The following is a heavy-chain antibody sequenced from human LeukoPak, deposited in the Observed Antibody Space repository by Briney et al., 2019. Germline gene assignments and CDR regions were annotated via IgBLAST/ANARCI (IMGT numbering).Heavy chain of an antibody. CDR3: ARLGVGGSYVIRSYWYFDL. V-gene: IGHV4-59*10. J-gene: IGHJ2*01. Sequence: SETLSLTCAVYGGSFSGYYWSWIRQPAGKGLEWIGRIYTSGSTNYNPSLKSRVTMSVDTSKNQFSLKLSSVTAADTAVYYCARLGVGGSYVIRSYWYFDLWGRGTLVTVSS. CDR2: IYTSGST. CDR1: GGSFSGYY. D-gene: IGHD1-26*01.